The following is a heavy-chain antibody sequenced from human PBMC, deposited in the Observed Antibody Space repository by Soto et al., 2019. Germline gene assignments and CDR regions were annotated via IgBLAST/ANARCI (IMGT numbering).Heavy chain of an antibody. D-gene: IGHD1-20*01. CDR2: MSGRGSSI. CDR1: HFAFNIDA. J-gene: IGHJ6*02. Sequence: EAQLLESGGGLVQPGESLTLSCVASHFAFNIDAMTWVRQAPGKGLEWVSSMSGRGSSIYYADSVKGRFTITRNKSKKTLYFQMNSLRAEDTAVYWWARDNWNGAYYGLDVWGQGNTVTVS. V-gene: IGHV3-23*01. CDR3: ARDNWNGAYYGLDV.